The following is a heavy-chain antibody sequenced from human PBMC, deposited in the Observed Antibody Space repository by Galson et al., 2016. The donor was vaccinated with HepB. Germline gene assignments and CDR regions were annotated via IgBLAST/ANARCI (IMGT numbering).Heavy chain of an antibody. CDR1: GFTFGSYS. CDR3: ARDSATVSPEIRDYFAY. Sequence: SLRLSCAASGFTFGSYSMTWVRQAPGKGLEWLSYISGSGKTIYHADSVKGRLTISRDNAQNSLHLQMNSLRDEDTAIYYCARDSATVSPEIRDYFAYWGQGTLVTVS. D-gene: IGHD4-11*01. V-gene: IGHV3-48*02. J-gene: IGHJ4*02. CDR2: ISGSGKTI.